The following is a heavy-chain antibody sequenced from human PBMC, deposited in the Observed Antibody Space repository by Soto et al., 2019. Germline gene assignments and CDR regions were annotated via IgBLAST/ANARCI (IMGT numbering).Heavy chain of an antibody. D-gene: IGHD6-13*01. CDR3: ARDSNRSAAGTGWFDP. CDR2: INPSGGRT. CDR1: GYSFRTYF. J-gene: IGHJ5*02. Sequence: QVQLLQSGAEVKKPGASVNISCKASGYSFRTYFIHWVRQAPGQGLEWMGVINPSGGRTKYAQRLQGRVVITSDTSTGTVYMELSSLRSYDTAVYYCARDSNRSAAGTGWFDPWGQGSPVTVSS. V-gene: IGHV1-46*04.